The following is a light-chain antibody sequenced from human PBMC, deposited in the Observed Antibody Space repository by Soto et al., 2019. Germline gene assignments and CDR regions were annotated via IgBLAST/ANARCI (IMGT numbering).Light chain of an antibody. CDR1: QTISSW. V-gene: IGKV1-5*03. CDR3: QHYNSYSEA. Sequence: DIQMTQSPSTLSRSVGDRVTITCRASQTISSWLAWYQQKPGKAPKLLIYKASTLKSGVPSRFSGSGSGTEFTLTISSLQPDYFATYYCQHYNSYSEAFGQGTKVDIK. CDR2: KAS. J-gene: IGKJ1*01.